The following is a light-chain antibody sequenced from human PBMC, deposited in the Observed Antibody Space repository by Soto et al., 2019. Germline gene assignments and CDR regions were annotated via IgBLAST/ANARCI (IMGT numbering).Light chain of an antibody. CDR2: DAS. CDR3: QQRSNWIT. J-gene: IGKJ5*01. Sequence: ESVLTQSPATLSLSPGERATLSCRASQSISIYLAWYQQRPGQAPRLLIYDASNRATGIPARFSGSGSGTDFTLTIDSLEPEDFAVYYCQQRSNWITFGQGARLEI. CDR1: QSISIY. V-gene: IGKV3-11*01.